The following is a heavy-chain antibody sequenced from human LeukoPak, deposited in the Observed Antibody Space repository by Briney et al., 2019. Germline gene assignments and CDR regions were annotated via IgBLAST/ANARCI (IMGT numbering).Heavy chain of an antibody. V-gene: IGHV1-18*01. CDR3: ARDPPVVGATRAAFDY. Sequence: ASVKVSCKASGYTFTSYGISWVRQAPGQGLEWMGWISAYNGNTNYAQKLQGRVTMTTDTSTSTAYMELRSLRSDDTAVYYCARDPPVVGATRAAFDYWGQGTLVTVSS. CDR2: ISAYNGNT. CDR1: GYTFTSYG. J-gene: IGHJ4*02. D-gene: IGHD1-26*01.